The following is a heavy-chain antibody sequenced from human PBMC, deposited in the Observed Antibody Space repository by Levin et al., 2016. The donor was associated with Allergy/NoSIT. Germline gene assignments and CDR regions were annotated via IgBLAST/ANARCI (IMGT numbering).Heavy chain of an antibody. Sequence: SVKVSCKASGGTFSSYAISWVRQAPGQGLEWMGGIIPIFGTANYAQKFQGRVTITADESTSTAYMELSSLRSEDTAVYYCARLYDSSGYRYYYYGMDVWGQGTTVTVSS. CDR3: ARLYDSSGYRYYYYGMDV. CDR2: IIPIFGTA. J-gene: IGHJ6*02. D-gene: IGHD3-22*01. V-gene: IGHV1-69*13. CDR1: GGTFSSYA.